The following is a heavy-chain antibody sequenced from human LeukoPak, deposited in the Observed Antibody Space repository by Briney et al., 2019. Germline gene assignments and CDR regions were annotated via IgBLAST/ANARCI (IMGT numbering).Heavy chain of an antibody. Sequence: GGSLTLSCAASGFSFSSYAMSWVREAPARGLEWVSSLRGNGDTFYADSVKGRFTLSRDDSRNTVYLQLNNLRVEDTAVYYCVKANWVSNADAVFWGQGTVVTVSS. CDR3: VKANWVSNADAVF. J-gene: IGHJ4*02. V-gene: IGHV3-23*01. CDR1: GFSFSSYA. D-gene: IGHD1-1*01. CDR2: LRGNGDT.